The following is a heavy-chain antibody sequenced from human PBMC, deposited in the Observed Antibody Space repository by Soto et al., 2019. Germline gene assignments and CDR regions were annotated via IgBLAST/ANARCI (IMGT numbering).Heavy chain of an antibody. CDR1: GYTFTGYY. D-gene: IGHD1-1*01. V-gene: IGHV1-2*02. Sequence: ASVYVSFKTSGYTFTGYYMHWVRQAPGQWLELMGWINPKSGNTNYAQTFQGRVTMTRDTSISTAYMNLSSLTSDATGVYYCAKDHGAGYTWLEPWGQGTL. CDR3: AKDHGAGYTWLEP. CDR2: INPKSGNT. J-gene: IGHJ5*02.